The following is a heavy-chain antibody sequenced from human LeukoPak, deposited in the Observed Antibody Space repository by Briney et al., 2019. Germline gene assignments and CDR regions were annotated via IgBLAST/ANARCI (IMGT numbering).Heavy chain of an antibody. CDR3: ARTFSSSNHYFDY. CDR1: GYTFPSYF. Sequence: ASVKVSCKASGYTFPSYFMHWVRQAPGQGLEWMGIINPTGGSTTYAQKFQGRVTMTRDTSTSTVYMELSSLRSEDTAVYYCARTFSSSNHYFDYWGQGTLVTVSS. V-gene: IGHV1-46*01. CDR2: INPTGGST. D-gene: IGHD6-6*01. J-gene: IGHJ4*02.